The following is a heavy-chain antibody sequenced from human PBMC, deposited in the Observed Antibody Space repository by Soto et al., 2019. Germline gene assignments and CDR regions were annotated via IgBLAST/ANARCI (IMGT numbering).Heavy chain of an antibody. D-gene: IGHD1-26*01. CDR2: INHSGST. CDR1: GGSFSGYY. Sequence: PSETLSLTCAVYGGSFSGYYWSWIRQPPGKGLEWIGEINHSGSTNYNPSLKSRVTISVDTSKNQFSLKLSSVTAADTAVYYCARDAHYRAYNWFDPWGQGTLVTVSS. J-gene: IGHJ5*02. V-gene: IGHV4-34*01. CDR3: ARDAHYRAYNWFDP.